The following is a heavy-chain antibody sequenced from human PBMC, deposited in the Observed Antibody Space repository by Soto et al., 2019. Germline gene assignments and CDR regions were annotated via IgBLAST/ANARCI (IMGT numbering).Heavy chain of an antibody. D-gene: IGHD2-21*02. CDR1: GLSSSNYF. CDR2: ISYDGSNK. Sequence: QVQLVESGGGVVQPGRSLRLSCVASGLSSSNYFMHWVRQAPGKGQEWVAAISYDGSNKHYLDAVKGRFTISRDNSKNTLYLQMNSLRGEDTAVYSCVRGDPYYGMDVWGQGTTVTVSS. CDR3: VRGDPYYGMDV. V-gene: IGHV3-30*03. J-gene: IGHJ6*02.